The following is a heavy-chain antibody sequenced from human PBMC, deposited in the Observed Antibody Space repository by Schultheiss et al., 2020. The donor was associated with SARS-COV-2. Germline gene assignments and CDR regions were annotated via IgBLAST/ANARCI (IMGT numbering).Heavy chain of an antibody. CDR2: ISSSSSTI. D-gene: IGHD2-2*01. CDR1: GFTFSSYS. Sequence: ESLKISCAASGFTFSSYSMNWVRQAPGKGLEWVSYISSSSSTIYYADSVKGRFTISRDNAKNSLYLQMSSLRVEDTAVYFCASYGYCSSTTCYPSHWGQGTPVTVSS. V-gene: IGHV3-48*01. J-gene: IGHJ4*02. CDR3: ASYGYCSSTTCYPSH.